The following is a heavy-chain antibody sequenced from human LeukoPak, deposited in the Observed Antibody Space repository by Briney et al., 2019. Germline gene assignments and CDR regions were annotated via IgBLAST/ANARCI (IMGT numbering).Heavy chain of an antibody. V-gene: IGHV3-23*01. Sequence: GGSLRLSCVVSGFIFSNYAMSWVRQAPGKGLEWVSAISNNGGYTYYADSVQGRFTISRDNSKSTLCLQMNSLRAEDTAVYYCAKQLGYCSDGSCYFPYWGQGTLVTVSS. J-gene: IGHJ4*02. CDR3: AKQLGYCSDGSCYFPY. D-gene: IGHD2-15*01. CDR1: GFIFSNYA. CDR2: ISNNGGYT.